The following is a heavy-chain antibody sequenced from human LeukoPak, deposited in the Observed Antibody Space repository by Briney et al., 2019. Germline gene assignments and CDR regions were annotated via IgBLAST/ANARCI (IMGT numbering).Heavy chain of an antibody. V-gene: IGHV1-2*02. CDR3: ARDSKYYYDSSGYYPDY. Sequence: ASVKVSCKASGYTFTGYYMHWVRQAPGQGLEWMGWINPNSGGTNYAQKFQGRVTMTRDTSISTAYMELSRLRSDDTAVYYCARDSKYYYDSSGYYPDYWGQGTLVTVSS. CDR1: GYTFTGYY. J-gene: IGHJ4*02. CDR2: INPNSGGT. D-gene: IGHD3-22*01.